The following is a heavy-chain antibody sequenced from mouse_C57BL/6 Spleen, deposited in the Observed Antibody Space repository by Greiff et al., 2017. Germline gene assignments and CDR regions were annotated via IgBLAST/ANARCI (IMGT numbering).Heavy chain of an antibody. V-gene: IGHV5-9-1*02. Sequence: EVKLMESGEGLVKPGGSLKLSCAASGFTFSSYAMSWVRQTPEKRLEWVAYISSGGDYIYYADTVKGRFTISRDNARNTLYLQMSSLKSEDTAMYYCTRDPDYYGSRAFDDWGQGTTLTVSS. J-gene: IGHJ2*01. CDR2: ISSGGDYI. CDR3: TRDPDYYGSRAFDD. CDR1: GFTFSSYA. D-gene: IGHD1-1*01.